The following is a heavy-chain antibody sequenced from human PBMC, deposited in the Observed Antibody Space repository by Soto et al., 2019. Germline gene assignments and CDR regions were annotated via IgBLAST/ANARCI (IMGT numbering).Heavy chain of an antibody. D-gene: IGHD3-16*01. Sequence: PSETRSLTCTVCGDSVHSGSKCWSCIRHPPGKGLEYIGYIYYSGSTNYNPSLKSRVTISVDMSREQFSLKLTSVTAAETAVYYCARGHNLGGSTFDIWGQGTSVTVS. V-gene: IGHV4-61*01. J-gene: IGHJ3*02. CDR2: IYYSGST. CDR3: ARGHNLGGSTFDI. CDR1: GDSVHSGSKC.